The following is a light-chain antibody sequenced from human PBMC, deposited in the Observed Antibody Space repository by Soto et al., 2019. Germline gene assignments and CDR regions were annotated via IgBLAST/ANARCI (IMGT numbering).Light chain of an antibody. CDR1: QSISTW. CDR2: AAS. J-gene: IGKJ1*01. Sequence: DIQMTQSPSTLSASVGDGVTITCRSSQSISTWLAWYQQKPGKAPKALIYAASSLQSGVPSRFSGSGSGTEFTLTISSLQPDDFATYYCQQYNSYSLWTFGQGTKVDIK. CDR3: QQYNSYSLWT. V-gene: IGKV1-5*01.